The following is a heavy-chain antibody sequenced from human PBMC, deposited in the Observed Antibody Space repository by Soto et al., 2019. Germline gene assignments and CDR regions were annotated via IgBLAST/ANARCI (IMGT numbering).Heavy chain of an antibody. Sequence: GGSLSLSCGSSELHFSSYAMILVRPAPGKGLEWVSAISGSGGSTYYADSVKGRFTISRDNSKNTLYLQMNSLRAEDTAVYYCAKDLRAYYYDSSGPIWGQGTRVNVS. V-gene: IGHV3-23*01. CDR3: AKDLRAYYYDSSGPI. D-gene: IGHD3-22*01. CDR1: ELHFSSYA. J-gene: IGHJ3*02. CDR2: ISGSGGST.